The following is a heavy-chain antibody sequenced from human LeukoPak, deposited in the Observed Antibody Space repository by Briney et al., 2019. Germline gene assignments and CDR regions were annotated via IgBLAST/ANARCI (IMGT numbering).Heavy chain of an antibody. CDR1: GFTFSSYW. V-gene: IGHV3-74*01. D-gene: IGHD5-18*01. CDR3: VRGSGVGYRYGYDYYGMDV. J-gene: IGHJ6*02. Sequence: GGSLRLSCAASGFTFSSYWMHWVRQAPGKGLVWVSRVSNDGGSTSYADSVKGRFTISRDNGKDTLSLHMNNLRAEDTAVYYCVRGSGVGYRYGYDYYGMDVWGQGTTVTVSS. CDR2: VSNDGGST.